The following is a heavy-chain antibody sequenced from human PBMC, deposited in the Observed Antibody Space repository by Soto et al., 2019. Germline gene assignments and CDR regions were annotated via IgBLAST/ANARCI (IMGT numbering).Heavy chain of an antibody. CDR3: ARDLEAVPRAVDY. CDR1: GGSISSYF. J-gene: IGHJ4*02. CDR2: VYYTGTT. V-gene: IGHV4-59*01. D-gene: IGHD6-13*01. Sequence: SETLSLTCTVSGGSISSYFYIWVRQPPGKGLEWIGSVYYTGTTDYNPSLKSRVTISVDTSKTQFSLNLRSVTAAHTAVYYCARDLEAVPRAVDYWERGTLVTVSS.